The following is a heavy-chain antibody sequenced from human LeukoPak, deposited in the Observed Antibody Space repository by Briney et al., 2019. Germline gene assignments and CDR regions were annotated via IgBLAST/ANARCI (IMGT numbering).Heavy chain of an antibody. CDR2: IKQDGSEK. J-gene: IGHJ1*01. CDR3: ARGPVGATPGEYFQH. Sequence: GGSLRLSCAASGFTFTTYWMSWVRQAPGKGLEWVANIKQDGSEKYYVDSVKGRFTISRDNAKNSLYLQMNSLRVEDTAVYYCARGPVGATPGEYFQHWGQGTLVTVSS. CDR1: GFTFTTYW. V-gene: IGHV3-7*01. D-gene: IGHD1-26*01.